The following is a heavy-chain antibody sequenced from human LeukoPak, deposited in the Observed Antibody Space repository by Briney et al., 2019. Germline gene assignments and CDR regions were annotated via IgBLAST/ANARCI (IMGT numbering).Heavy chain of an antibody. D-gene: IGHD4/OR15-4a*01. CDR2: ISASGCST. Sequence: GGSLRHSCVASGITYSSYAMSWVRQTPAKGLDWVSAISASGCSTHHAASVRGRLPTPRDNSKNTLYLQMNSVRAEDTAAYYCAKAVGTYGGHFYGLDVWGLGSTVTASS. CDR3: AKAVGTYGGHFYGLDV. V-gene: IGHV3-23*01. CDR1: GITYSSYA. J-gene: IGHJ6*02.